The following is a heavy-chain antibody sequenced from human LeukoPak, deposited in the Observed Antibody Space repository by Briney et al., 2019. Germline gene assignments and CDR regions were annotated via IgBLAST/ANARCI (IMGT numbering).Heavy chain of an antibody. CDR1: GWSFSGYY. V-gene: IGHV4-34*01. Sequence: PSDTLSLTCAVYGWSFSGYYWNWIRQPPGKGLEWIGEIHPSGSTTYNPSLQSRVTLSVDTSQNQFSLKLSSVTAADTAVCYCARGVDEAKVGYWGQGTLVTVSS. CDR3: ARGVDEAKVGY. CDR2: IHPSGST. J-gene: IGHJ4*02.